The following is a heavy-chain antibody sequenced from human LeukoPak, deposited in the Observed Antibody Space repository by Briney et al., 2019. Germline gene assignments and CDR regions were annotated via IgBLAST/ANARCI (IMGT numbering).Heavy chain of an antibody. D-gene: IGHD3-16*01. CDR3: ARGDFYDGGGRNWFDP. J-gene: IGHJ5*02. Sequence: SETLSLTCTVSGASMYSYYWSFIRQAAGKGLEWIGRIHTSGTTYYNPSLNSRVTLSIDTSMNQFSLRLTSVTAADTAVYYCARGDFYDGGGRNWFDPWGQGTLVNVSP. V-gene: IGHV4-4*07. CDR2: IHTSGTT. CDR1: GASMYSYY.